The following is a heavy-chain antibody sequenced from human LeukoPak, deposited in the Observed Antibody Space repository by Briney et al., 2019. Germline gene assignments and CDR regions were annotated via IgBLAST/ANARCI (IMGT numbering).Heavy chain of an antibody. J-gene: IGHJ4*02. CDR3: ARAQPYSSGWYYFDY. D-gene: IGHD6-19*01. CDR2: IYYSGST. CDR1: GGSFSGYY. Sequence: SETLSLTCAAYGGSFSGYYWSWIRQPPGKGLEWIGYIYYSGSTNYNPSLKSRVTISVDTSKNQFSLKLSSVTAADTAVYYCARAQPYSSGWYYFDYWGQGTLVTVSS. V-gene: IGHV4-59*01.